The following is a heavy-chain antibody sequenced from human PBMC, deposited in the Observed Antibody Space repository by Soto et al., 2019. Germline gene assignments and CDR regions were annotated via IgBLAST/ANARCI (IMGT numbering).Heavy chain of an antibody. V-gene: IGHV3-30*18. J-gene: IGHJ4*02. CDR3: AKDRGGDCPDNSCYFGADY. CDR2: ISDTGSSH. D-gene: IGHD2-2*01. Sequence: GGSLRLSCAASGFTFSSYGMHWVRQAPGKXLECVAVISDTGSSHYYAASVEGRFTISRENSKNTLSLHMDRLRVEDTAVYYCAKDRGGDCPDNSCYFGADYWGQGPPVTVSS. CDR1: GFTFSSYG.